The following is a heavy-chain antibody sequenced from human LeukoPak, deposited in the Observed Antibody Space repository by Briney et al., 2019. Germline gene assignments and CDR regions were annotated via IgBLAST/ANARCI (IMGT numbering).Heavy chain of an antibody. J-gene: IGHJ5*02. CDR3: AREAKGSWDANWFDP. CDR2: MNPNSGNT. V-gene: IGHV1-8*03. D-gene: IGHD6-13*01. CDR1: GYTITSYD. Sequence: ASVKVSCKASGYTITSYDINWVRQATGQGLEWMGWMNPNSGNTGYAQKFQGRVTITRNTSISTAYMELSSLRSEDTAVYYCAREAKGSWDANWFDPWGQGTLVTASS.